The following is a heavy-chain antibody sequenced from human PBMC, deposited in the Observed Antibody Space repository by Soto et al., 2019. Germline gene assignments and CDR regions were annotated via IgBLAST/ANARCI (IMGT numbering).Heavy chain of an antibody. CDR3: VRDPATVTSYFDY. J-gene: IGHJ4*02. CDR2: IGGSGGNR. Sequence: PGGSLRLSCAASGFTFSSYAMSWVRQAPGKGLEWVSAIGGSGGNRYYADSVRGRFTISRDNSKDTVDLQMNSLRVEDTAVYYCVRDPATVTSYFDYWGQGALVTVSS. V-gene: IGHV3-23*01. CDR1: GFTFSSYA. D-gene: IGHD4-17*01.